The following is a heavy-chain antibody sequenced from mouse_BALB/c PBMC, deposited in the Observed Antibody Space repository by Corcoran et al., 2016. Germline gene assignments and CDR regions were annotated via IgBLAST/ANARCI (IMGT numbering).Heavy chain of an antibody. V-gene: IGHV9-3-1*01. CDR3: ASDPSWFAY. Sequence: QIQLVQSGPELKKPGETVKISCKASGYTFTNYGMNWVKQAPGKGLKWMGWINTYTGEPTYSDDFKGRFAFSLETSASTAYLQINNLKNEDTATYFCASDPSWFAYWGQGTLVTVSA. CDR1: GYTFTNYG. CDR2: INTYTGEP. J-gene: IGHJ3*01.